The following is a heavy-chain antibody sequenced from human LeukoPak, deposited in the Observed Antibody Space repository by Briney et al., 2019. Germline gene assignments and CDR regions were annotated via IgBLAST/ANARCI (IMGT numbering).Heavy chain of an antibody. CDR2: INPNSGGT. J-gene: IGHJ5*02. D-gene: IGHD4-17*01. CDR3: ARNTLPTVTTKENWFDP. Sequence: ASVKVSCKASGYTFTGYYMHWVRQAPVQGLEWMGWINPNSGGTNYAQKFQGRVTRTRDTSISTAHMELSRLRSDDTAVYYCARNTLPTVTTKENWFDPWGQGTLVTVSS. V-gene: IGHV1-2*02. CDR1: GYTFTGYY.